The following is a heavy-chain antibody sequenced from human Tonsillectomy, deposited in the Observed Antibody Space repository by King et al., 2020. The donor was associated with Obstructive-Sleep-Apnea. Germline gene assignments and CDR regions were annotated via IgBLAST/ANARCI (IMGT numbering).Heavy chain of an antibody. Sequence: QLQESGPGLVKPSQTLSLTCTVSGGSISSGGYYWSWIRPHPGKGLEWIGYIYYSGSTYYNPSLKSRVTISVDTSKNQFSLKLSSVTAADTAVYYCAGDSVAAAGPGWFDPWGQGTLVTVSS. CDR3: AGDSVAAAGPGWFDP. CDR2: IYYSGST. V-gene: IGHV4-31*03. J-gene: IGHJ5*02. CDR1: GGSISSGGYY. D-gene: IGHD6-13*01.